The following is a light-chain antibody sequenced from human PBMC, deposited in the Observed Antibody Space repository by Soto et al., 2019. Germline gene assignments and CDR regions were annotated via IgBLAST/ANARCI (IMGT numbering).Light chain of an antibody. J-gene: IGKJ4*01. CDR1: QNINTW. CDR3: QQYETYPLT. Sequence: DIKMTQSPSTLSASVGDRVTITCRASQNINTWLAWYQQKPGKAPYLLIYKASNLQSGVPSRFSGSASGTEFTLTISSLQPDDIATYYCQQYETYPLTYGGGTKVEI. V-gene: IGKV1-5*03. CDR2: KAS.